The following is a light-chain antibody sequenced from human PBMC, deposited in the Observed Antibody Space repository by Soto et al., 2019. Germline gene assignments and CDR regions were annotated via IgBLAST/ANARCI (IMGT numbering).Light chain of an antibody. V-gene: IGKV3-15*01. CDR3: QQYNNWPLT. J-gene: IGKJ4*01. CDR2: GAS. CDR1: QSVSSN. Sequence: EMVMTQSPATLSVSPGERATLSCRASQSVSSNLAWYQQKPGQAPRLLIHGASTRATGIPARFSGSGSGTEFTLTISSLQSEDFAVYYCQQYNNWPLTFGGGTQVDIK.